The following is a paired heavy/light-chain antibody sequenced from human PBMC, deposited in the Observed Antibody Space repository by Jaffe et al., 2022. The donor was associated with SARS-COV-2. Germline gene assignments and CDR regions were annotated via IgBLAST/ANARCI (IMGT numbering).Heavy chain of an antibody. CDR3: ARSHYCSSTSCYGSYYYYYMDV. CDR2: ISSSSSTI. D-gene: IGHD2-2*01. Sequence: EVQLVESGGGLVQPGGSLRLSCAASGFTFSSYSMNWVRQAPGKGLEWVSYISSSSSTIYYADSVKGRFTISRDNAKNSLYLQMNSLRAEDTAVYYCARSHYCSSTSCYGSYYYYYMDVWGKGTTVTVSS. CDR1: GFTFSSYS. J-gene: IGHJ6*03. V-gene: IGHV3-48*01.
Light chain of an antibody. CDR2: AAS. CDR3: QQYYSFPWT. J-gene: IGKJ1*01. CDR1: QGISSY. Sequence: VIWMTQSPSLLSASTGDRVTISCRMSQGISSYLAWYQQKPGKAPELLIYAASTLQSGVPSRFSGSGSGTDFTLTISCLQSEDFATYYCQQYYSFPWTFGQGTKVEIK. V-gene: IGKV1D-8*01.